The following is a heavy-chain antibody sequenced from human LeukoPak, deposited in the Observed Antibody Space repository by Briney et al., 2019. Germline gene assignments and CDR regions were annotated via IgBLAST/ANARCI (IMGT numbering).Heavy chain of an antibody. J-gene: IGHJ4*02. V-gene: IGHV3-23*01. CDR2: FSGSGGST. Sequence: GGSLRLSCAASGFTFSSFAMSWVRQAPGKGLEWVSTFSGSGGSTYYADSVKGRFSISRDNNKNSLYLQMNSLRTDDTALYYCAKEMLGTRWITYDSWGQGTLVTVSS. CDR3: AKEMLGTRWITYDS. CDR1: GFTFSSFA. D-gene: IGHD5-12*01.